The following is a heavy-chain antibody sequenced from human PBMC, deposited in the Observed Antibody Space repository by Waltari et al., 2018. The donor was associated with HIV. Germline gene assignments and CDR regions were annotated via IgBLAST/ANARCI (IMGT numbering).Heavy chain of an antibody. CDR2: SYSGGSK. CDR3: ASIAYCGGDCYPRGMDV. J-gene: IGHJ6*02. D-gene: IGHD2-21*02. CDR1: GFPATGNS. Sequence: EVQLVDYGGGFVQPGGSLSLSCAASGFPATGNSRSWVRQAPGKGLEWVSVSYSGGSKYYADSVKGRFTISRNNSKNTLYLQMNSLRAEDTAVYYCASIAYCGGDCYPRGMDVWGQGTTVTVSS. V-gene: IGHV3-66*01.